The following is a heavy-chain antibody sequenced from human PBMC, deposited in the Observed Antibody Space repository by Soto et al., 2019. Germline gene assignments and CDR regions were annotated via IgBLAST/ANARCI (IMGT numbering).Heavy chain of an antibody. V-gene: IGHV1-24*01. CDR1: GYTLAELS. CDR3: ATTEPYYYDSSGYPDY. Sequence: ASVKVSCKVSGYTLAELSRHWVRQAPGKGLEWMGGFDPEDGETIYAQKFQGRVTMTEDTSTDTAYMELSSLRSEDTAVYYCATTEPYYYDSSGYPDYWGQGTLVTVSS. J-gene: IGHJ4*02. D-gene: IGHD3-22*01. CDR2: FDPEDGET.